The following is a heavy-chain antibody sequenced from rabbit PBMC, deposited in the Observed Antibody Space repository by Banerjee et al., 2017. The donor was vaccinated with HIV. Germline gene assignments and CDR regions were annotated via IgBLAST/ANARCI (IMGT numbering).Heavy chain of an antibody. D-gene: IGHD2-1*01. J-gene: IGHJ4*01. V-gene: IGHV1S45*01. CDR3: ARAWGGDIAYYDL. Sequence: QEQLVESGGGLVKPEGSLKLSCTASGFSFSNKAVMCWVRQAPGKGLEWIACINAVTGKAVYASWAKGRFTFSKTSSTTVTLQVTSLTAADTATYFCARAWGGDIAYYDLWGQGTLVTVS. CDR1: GFSFSNKAV. CDR2: INAVTGKA.